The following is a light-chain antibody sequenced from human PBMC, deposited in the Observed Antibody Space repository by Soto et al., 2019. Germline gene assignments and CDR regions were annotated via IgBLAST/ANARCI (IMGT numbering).Light chain of an antibody. J-gene: IGKJ1*01. CDR1: QSIINY. CDR2: AAS. V-gene: IGKV1-39*01. Sequence: DIQMTQSPSFLSASVGDRVTITCRASQSIINYLNWYQQKPGKAPNLLIYAASSLHSGVPSRFSGSGSGTDFTLTISNLQPEDFATYYCQQSYSTPRTFGQGPKVDIK. CDR3: QQSYSTPRT.